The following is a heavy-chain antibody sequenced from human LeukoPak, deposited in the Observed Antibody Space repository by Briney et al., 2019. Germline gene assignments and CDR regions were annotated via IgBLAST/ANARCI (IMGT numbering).Heavy chain of an antibody. V-gene: IGHV4-59*01. CDR3: ASIDDSSGYYIDLDY. Sequence: SETLSLTCSVSDGSINSYYWNWIRRPPGKGLEWIGYIYYNGNTNYSPSLKSRVTMSVDTSKNLFSLKVSSVTAADTAVYYCASIDDSSGYYIDLDYWGQGTLVTVSS. J-gene: IGHJ4*02. CDR2: IYYNGNT. CDR1: DGSINSYY. D-gene: IGHD3-22*01.